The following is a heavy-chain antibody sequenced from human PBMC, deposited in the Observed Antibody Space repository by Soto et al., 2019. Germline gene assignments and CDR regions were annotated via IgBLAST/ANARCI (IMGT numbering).Heavy chain of an antibody. D-gene: IGHD1-1*01. CDR2: ISAYNGNT. CDR3: ARGRGVERQGDHFDY. J-gene: IGHJ4*02. CDR1: GYTFTSYG. Sequence: ASVKVSCKASGYTFTSYGISWVRQAPGQGLEWMGWISAYNGNTNYAQKLQGRVTMTTDTSTSTAYMELRSLRSDDTAVYYCARGRGVERQGDHFDYWGQGTLVTVSS. V-gene: IGHV1-18*01.